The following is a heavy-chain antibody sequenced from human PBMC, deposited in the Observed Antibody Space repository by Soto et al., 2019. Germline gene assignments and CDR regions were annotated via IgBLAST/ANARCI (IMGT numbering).Heavy chain of an antibody. Sequence: QVQLQESGPGLVKPSETLSLTCTVSGGSISSHYWSWIRQPPGKGLEWIGYIDYSGSTNYNPSLRNRVTISVDPSKNQFSLKLSSVTAADTAVYYCASRSSGWYYGMDVWGQGTTVTVSS. CDR1: GGSISSHY. CDR3: ASRSSGWYYGMDV. CDR2: IDYSGST. D-gene: IGHD6-19*01. J-gene: IGHJ6*02. V-gene: IGHV4-59*08.